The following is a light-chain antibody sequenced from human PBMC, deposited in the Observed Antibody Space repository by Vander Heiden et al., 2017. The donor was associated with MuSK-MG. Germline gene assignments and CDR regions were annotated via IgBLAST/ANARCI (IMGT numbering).Light chain of an antibody. CDR3: QQYEKLPLT. J-gene: IGKJ4*01. V-gene: IGKV1-33*01. Sequence: DIHMTQSPSSLSASIGDRVSFTCQASQDISNHLNWYQHKPGKAPRLLIYDASNLETGVPSRFSGSASETDFTFSISSLQPEDVATYFCQQYEKLPLTFGGGTKVEIK. CDR1: QDISNH. CDR2: DAS.